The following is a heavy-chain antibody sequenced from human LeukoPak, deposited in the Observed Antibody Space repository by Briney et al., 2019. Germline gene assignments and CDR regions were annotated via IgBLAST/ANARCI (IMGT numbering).Heavy chain of an antibody. CDR1: GGSISSSLYY. CDR3: AREFRGTYYSQFDY. V-gene: IGHV4-39*07. J-gene: IGHJ4*02. D-gene: IGHD1-26*01. Sequence: PSETLSLTCIVSGGSISSSLYYWGWIRQPPGTGLEWIGTIYYGGTTYYNPSLKSRVTISVDTSRNQFSLRLTSVTAADTAVYYCAREFRGTYYSQFDYWGQGTLVTVSS. CDR2: IYYGGTT.